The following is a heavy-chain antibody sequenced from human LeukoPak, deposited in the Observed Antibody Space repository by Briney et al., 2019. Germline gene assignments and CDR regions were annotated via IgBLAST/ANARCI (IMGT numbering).Heavy chain of an antibody. CDR3: AKAETVTQRGYFDY. CDR2: IKQDGSEK. D-gene: IGHD4-17*01. V-gene: IGHV3-7*01. CDR1: GFIFSSYW. Sequence: PGGSLRLSCAASGFIFSSYWMSWVRQTPGKGLEWVANIKQDGSEKYYVDSVKGRFTISRDNSKNTLYLQMNSLKTEDTAVYYCAKAETVTQRGYFDYWGQGTLVTVSS. J-gene: IGHJ4*02.